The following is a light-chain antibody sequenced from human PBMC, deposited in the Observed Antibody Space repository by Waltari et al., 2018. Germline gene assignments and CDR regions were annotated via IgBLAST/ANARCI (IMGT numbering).Light chain of an antibody. CDR2: AAS. CDR1: QRVNTN. J-gene: IGKJ4*01. V-gene: IGKV3-15*01. CDR3: QQYHKWPPGG. Sequence: VVTQSPATLSVSPGKTVTLSCRASQRVNTNLAWYQQKPGQAPRLLIFAASTRAPGIPRRFGGSGSGTEFTLTITSLQFEDVGGYFCQQYHKWPPGGFGGGTKVEIE.